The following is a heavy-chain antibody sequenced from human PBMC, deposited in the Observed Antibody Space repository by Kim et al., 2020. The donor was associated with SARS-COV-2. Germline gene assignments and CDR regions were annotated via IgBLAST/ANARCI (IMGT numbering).Heavy chain of an antibody. CDR1: GFTFSSYA. Sequence: GGSLRLSCAASGFTFSSYAMHWVRQAPGKGLEWVAVISYDGSNKYYADSVKGRFTISRDNSKNTLYLQMNSLRAEDTAVYYCARARAGGDSSGYWYYYYYMDVWGKGTTVTVSS. CDR2: ISYDGSNK. D-gene: IGHD3-22*01. J-gene: IGHJ6*03. V-gene: IGHV3-30-3*01. CDR3: ARARAGGDSSGYWYYYYYMDV.